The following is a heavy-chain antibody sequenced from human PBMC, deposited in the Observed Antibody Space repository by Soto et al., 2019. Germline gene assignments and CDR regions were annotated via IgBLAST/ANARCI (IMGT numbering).Heavy chain of an antibody. Sequence: PWEPRSLTCAVYAGAFSGYYGRWFPPQPGKGLEWIGEINHSGSTKYTPSLKSRVTISVDTSKTQFSLKLSSVTAADTAVYYCARGRGYVDYWGQGTLVTVSS. D-gene: IGHD5-12*01. CDR1: AGAFSGYY. CDR3: ARGRGYVDY. J-gene: IGHJ4*02. V-gene: IGHV4-34*01. CDR2: INHSGST.